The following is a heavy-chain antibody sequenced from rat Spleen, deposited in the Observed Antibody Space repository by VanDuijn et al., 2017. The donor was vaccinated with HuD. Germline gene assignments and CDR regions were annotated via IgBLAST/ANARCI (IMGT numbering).Heavy chain of an antibody. CDR1: GFTFSNHD. Sequence: EVRLVESGGGLVQPGRSLKLSCAASGFTFSNHDMAWVRQAPTKGLEWIASISSGGGITYYRDSVKGRFTISRDNAKNTQYLQMDSLRSEDTATYYCTRGGNPRAWGQGVMVTVSS. D-gene: IGHD3-2*01. J-gene: IGHJ2*01. CDR3: TRGGNPRA. V-gene: IGHV5S13*01. CDR2: ISSGGGIT.